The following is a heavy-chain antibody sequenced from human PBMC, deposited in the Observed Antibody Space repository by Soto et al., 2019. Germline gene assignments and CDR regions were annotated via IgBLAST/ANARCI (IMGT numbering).Heavy chain of an antibody. Sequence: QVRLQESGPGLVKPSETLSLTCTVSGGSISSYYWSWIRQPPGKGLEWIGFIFYSGSTSYNPSLKSRVTRSIDTSEYQFSLKLNSVTAADTAVYYCASMIGDPVLSFDSWGQGALVAVSS. CDR3: ASMIGDPVLSFDS. CDR2: IFYSGST. V-gene: IGHV4-59*01. J-gene: IGHJ5*01. CDR1: GGSISSYY. D-gene: IGHD3-10*02.